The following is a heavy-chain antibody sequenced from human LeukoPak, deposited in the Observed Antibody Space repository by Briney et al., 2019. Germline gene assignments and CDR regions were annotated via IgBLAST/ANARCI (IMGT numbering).Heavy chain of an antibody. V-gene: IGHV3-74*01. CDR3: AKSVATGSF. J-gene: IGHJ4*02. CDR1: GLTFSGHW. Sequence: GGSLRLSCAASGLTFSGHWMHWVRQAPGKGLVWVSRITNDGSSTTYADSVKGRFTISRDNSKNTLYLQMNSLRAEDTAVYYCAKSVATGSFWGQGTLVTVSS. D-gene: IGHD5-12*01. CDR2: ITNDGSST.